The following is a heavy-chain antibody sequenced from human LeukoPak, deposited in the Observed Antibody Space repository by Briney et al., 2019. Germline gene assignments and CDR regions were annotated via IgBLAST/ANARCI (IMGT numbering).Heavy chain of an antibody. J-gene: IGHJ6*02. CDR3: ARVSGTIQIWPQPFGDGMDV. Sequence: GGSLRLSCAASRFAFSSYVMSWVRQAPGKGLECVSAFSGSGRSTYYADSVKGRFTISRDNSKNTLYLQMNSLRAEDTAVYYCARVSGTIQIWPQPFGDGMDVWGQGTTVIVSS. V-gene: IGHV3-23*01. CDR1: RFAFSSYV. CDR2: FSGSGRST. D-gene: IGHD5-18*01.